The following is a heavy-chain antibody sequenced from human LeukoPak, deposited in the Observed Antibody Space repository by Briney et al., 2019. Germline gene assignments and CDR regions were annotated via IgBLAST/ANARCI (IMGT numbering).Heavy chain of an antibody. J-gene: IGHJ3*02. D-gene: IGHD6-13*01. CDR2: IIPIFGTA. CDR1: GGTFSSYA. Sequence: GASVKVSCKASGGTFSSYAISWVRQAPGQGLEWMGGIIPIFGTANYAQKFQGRVTITADESTSTAYMELSSLRSEDTAVYYCAGSSSWSPPSFVSAFDIWGQGTMVTVSS. V-gene: IGHV1-69*01. CDR3: AGSSSWSPPSFVSAFDI.